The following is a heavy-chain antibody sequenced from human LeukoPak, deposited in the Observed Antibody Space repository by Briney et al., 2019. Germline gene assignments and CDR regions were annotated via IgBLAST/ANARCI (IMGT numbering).Heavy chain of an antibody. J-gene: IGHJ4*02. CDR2: ISAYNGNT. V-gene: IGHV1-18*01. CDR1: GYTFTSYG. Sequence: ASVKVSCKASGYTFTSYGISWVRQAPGRGLEWMGWISAYNGNTNYAQKLQGRVTMTTDTSTSTAYMELRSLRSDDTAVYYCARDCSGGSCYSPVDYWGQGTLVTVSS. D-gene: IGHD2-15*01. CDR3: ARDCSGGSCYSPVDY.